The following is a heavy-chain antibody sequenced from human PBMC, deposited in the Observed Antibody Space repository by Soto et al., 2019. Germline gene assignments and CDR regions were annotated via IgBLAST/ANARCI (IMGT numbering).Heavy chain of an antibody. V-gene: IGHV4-39*01. J-gene: IGHJ5*02. D-gene: IGHD3-22*01. CDR3: ARRGYDNSGRLLGFDP. CDR2: IYNSGNT. Sequence: QLQLQESGPGLVKPSATLSLTCTVSGGSISSSSYCWGWIRQPPGKGLEWIGSIYNSGNTHYNPSLKSRVTISEDTSKYQFSLNLSSVTAVDTAVYYCARRGYDNSGRLLGFDPWGQGTLVTVSS. CDR1: GGSISSSSYC.